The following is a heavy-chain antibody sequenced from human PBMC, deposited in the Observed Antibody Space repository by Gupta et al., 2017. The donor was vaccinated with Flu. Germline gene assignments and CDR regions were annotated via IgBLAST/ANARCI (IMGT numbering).Heavy chain of an antibody. D-gene: IGHD2-15*01. CDR1: GFSLSTSGVG. CDR3: AHSEEGTTQPPFYYYYGMDV. V-gene: IGHV2-5*02. Sequence: QITLKESGPTLVKPTQTLTLTCTFSGFSLSTSGVGVGWISQPPGKALEWLALIYWDDDKRYSPSLKSRLTITKDTSKNQVVLTMTNMDPVDTATYYCAHSEEGTTQPPFYYYYGMDVWGQGTTVTVSS. J-gene: IGHJ6*02. CDR2: IYWDDDK.